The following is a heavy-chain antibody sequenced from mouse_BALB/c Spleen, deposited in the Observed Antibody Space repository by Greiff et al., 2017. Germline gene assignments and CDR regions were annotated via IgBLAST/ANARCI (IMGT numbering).Heavy chain of an antibody. Sequence: EVKLVESGGGLVQPGGSLKLSCAASGFTFSSYTMSWVRQTPEKRLEWVAYISNGGGSTYYPDTVKGRFTISRDNAKNTLYLQMSSLKSGDTAMYYCARHPITTVVYYYAMDYWGQGTSVTVSS. J-gene: IGHJ4*01. V-gene: IGHV5-12-2*01. D-gene: IGHD1-1*01. CDR1: GFTFSSYT. CDR2: ISNGGGST. CDR3: ARHPITTVVYYYAMDY.